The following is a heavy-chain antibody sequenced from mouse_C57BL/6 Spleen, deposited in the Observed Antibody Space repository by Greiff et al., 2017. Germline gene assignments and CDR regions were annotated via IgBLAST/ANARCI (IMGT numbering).Heavy chain of an antibody. J-gene: IGHJ4*01. Sequence: VQLKESGPVLVKPGASVKMSCKASGYTFTDYYMNWVKQSHGKSLEWIGVIIPYNGGTSSNQKFKGKATLTVDKSSSTAYMELNSLTSEDSAVYYCARGAVATPLYAMDYWGQGTSVTVSS. V-gene: IGHV1-19*01. CDR1: GYTFTDYY. CDR3: ARGAVATPLYAMDY. D-gene: IGHD1-1*01. CDR2: IIPYNGGT.